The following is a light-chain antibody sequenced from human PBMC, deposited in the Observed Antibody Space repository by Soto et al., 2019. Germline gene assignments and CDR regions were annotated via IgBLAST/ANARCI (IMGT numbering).Light chain of an antibody. CDR3: QQNYYSPYT. CDR1: QDIAFY. CDR2: GAS. V-gene: IGKV1-39*01. J-gene: IGKJ2*01. Sequence: DIQMTQSPSSLSVSVGDRVTMSCRTSQDIAFYLNWYQQKPGKAPQLLIYGASNLQHGAPSRFSGSGSGTDFTLTINSLQPEDFATYFCQQNYYSPYTFGHGTKLEI.